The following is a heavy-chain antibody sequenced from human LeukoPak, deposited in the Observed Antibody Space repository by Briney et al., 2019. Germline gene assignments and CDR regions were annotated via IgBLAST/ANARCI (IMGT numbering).Heavy chain of an antibody. V-gene: IGHV6-1*01. CDR2: TYYRSKWYN. CDR1: GDSVSSNSAA. CDR3: AREEYYYGSGSYYNVGVGNTLPYYFDY. D-gene: IGHD3-10*01. J-gene: IGHJ4*02. Sequence: SQTLSLTCAISGDSVSSNSAAWNWIRQSPSRGLEWLGRTYYRSKWYNDYAVSVKSRITINPDTSKNQFSLQLNSVTPEDTAVYYCAREEYYYGSGSYYNVGVGNTLPYYFDYWGQGTLVTVSS.